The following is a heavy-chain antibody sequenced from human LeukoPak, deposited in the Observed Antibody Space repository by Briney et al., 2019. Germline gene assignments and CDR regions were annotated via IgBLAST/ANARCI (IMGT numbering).Heavy chain of an antibody. CDR3: ARGGGWDQLLFHY. V-gene: IGHV3-48*04. CDR1: GFTFSSYS. CDR2: ISSSGSTI. J-gene: IGHJ4*02. D-gene: IGHD2-2*01. Sequence: GGSLRLSCAASGFTFSSYSMNWVRQAPGKGLEWVSYISSSGSTIYYADSVKGRFTISRDNAKNSLYLQISSLRAEDTAVYYCARGGGWDQLLFHYWGQGTLVTVSS.